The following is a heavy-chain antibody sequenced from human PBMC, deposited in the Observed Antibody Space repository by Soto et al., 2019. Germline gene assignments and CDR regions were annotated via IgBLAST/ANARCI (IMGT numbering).Heavy chain of an antibody. J-gene: IGHJ4*02. CDR1: GFTLSSRW. D-gene: IGHD2-15*01. V-gene: IGHV3-74*01. CDR3: ARDQDTYGQAVFDS. Sequence: EVPLVESGGGLVQPGGSLRLSCAASGFTLSSRWMHWVRQAPGKGLVWVSRIRTDGTSTSYADSVKGRFTISRDNAKNTLYLQMNSLRADDTGMYYCARDQDTYGQAVFDSWGQGTLVTVSS. CDR2: IRTDGTST.